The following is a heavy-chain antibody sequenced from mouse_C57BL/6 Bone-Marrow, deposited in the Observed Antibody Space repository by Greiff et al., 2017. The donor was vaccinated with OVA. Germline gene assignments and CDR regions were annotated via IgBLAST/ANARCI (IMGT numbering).Heavy chain of an antibody. Sequence: VQLVESGAELARPGASVKLSCKASGYTFTSYGISWVKQRTGQGLEWIGEIYPRSGNTYYNEKFKGKATLTAEKSSSTAYMELRSLTSEDSAVYFCAGQLRRPVAYWGQGTLVTVSA. J-gene: IGHJ3*01. V-gene: IGHV1-81*01. CDR2: IYPRSGNT. CDR1: GYTFTSYG. CDR3: AGQLRRPVAY. D-gene: IGHD3-2*02.